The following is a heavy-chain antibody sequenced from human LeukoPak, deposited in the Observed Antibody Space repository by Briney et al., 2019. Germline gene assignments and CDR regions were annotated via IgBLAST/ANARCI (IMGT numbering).Heavy chain of an antibody. V-gene: IGHV1-69*05. CDR1: GGTFSSYA. CDR3: ASYHRYCSGGSCQS. J-gene: IGHJ4*02. D-gene: IGHD2-15*01. Sequence: SVKVSCKASGGTFSSYAISWVRQAPGQGLEWMGGIIPIFGTANYAQKFQGRVTITTDESTSTAYMELSSLRSEDTAVYYCASYHRYCSGGSCQSWGQGTLVTVSS. CDR2: IIPIFGTA.